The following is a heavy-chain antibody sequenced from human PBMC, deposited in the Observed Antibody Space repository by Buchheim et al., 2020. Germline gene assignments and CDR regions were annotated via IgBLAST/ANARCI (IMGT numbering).Heavy chain of an antibody. V-gene: IGHV3-30-3*01. Sequence: QVQLVESGGGVVQPGRSLRLSCAASGFTFSTYAMHWVRQAPGKGLEWVAVISYDGSNKYYADSVRGRFTISRDNSKHTLYLQMNSLRAGDTAVYYCARDLNSSYYYSGMDVWGQGTT. CDR1: GFTFSTYA. CDR2: ISYDGSNK. CDR3: ARDLNSSYYYSGMDV. J-gene: IGHJ6*02. D-gene: IGHD4-23*01.